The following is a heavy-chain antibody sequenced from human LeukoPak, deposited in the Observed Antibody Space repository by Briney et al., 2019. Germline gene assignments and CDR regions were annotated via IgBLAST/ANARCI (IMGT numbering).Heavy chain of an antibody. CDR1: GGTFSSYA. CDR2: IIPIFGIA. J-gene: IGHJ4*02. Sequence: GASVKVSCKASGGTFSSYAIGWVRQAPGQGLEWMGRIIPIFGIANYAQKFQGRVTITADKSTSTAYMELSSLRSEDTAVYYCARDLPYYDILTGSGVFDYWGQGTLVTVSS. D-gene: IGHD3-9*01. V-gene: IGHV1-69*04. CDR3: ARDLPYYDILTGSGVFDY.